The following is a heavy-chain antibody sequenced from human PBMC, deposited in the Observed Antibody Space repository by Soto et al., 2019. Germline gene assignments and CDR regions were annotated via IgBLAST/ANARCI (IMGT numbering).Heavy chain of an antibody. D-gene: IGHD3-3*01. CDR1: GGSFGGYY. V-gene: IGHV4-34*01. CDR2: INHSGST. Sequence: QVHLQQWGAGLLKPSETLSLTCAVYGGSFGGYYCSWIRQPPGKGLEWLGEINHSGSTNYNPSLKSRVIISVDTSKNQFSLKLSSVTAADTAVYYCARVPTGPMTIFGVLMTYYFDYWGQGTLVTVPS. CDR3: ARVPTGPMTIFGVLMTYYFDY. J-gene: IGHJ4*02.